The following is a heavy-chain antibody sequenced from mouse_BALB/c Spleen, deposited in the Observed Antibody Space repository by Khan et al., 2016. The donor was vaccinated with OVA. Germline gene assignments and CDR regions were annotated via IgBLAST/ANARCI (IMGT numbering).Heavy chain of an antibody. Sequence: QVQLKQSGAELARPGASVKMSCKASGYTFTSYTIHWIKKRPGQGLEWIGYINPSNGYTNYNQKFKDKATLTTDKSSTTAYLQLSSLTFDDSAGENGGRDGAYHRNDGWFAYWGQGTLVTVSA. D-gene: IGHD2-14*01. CDR1: GYTFTSYT. V-gene: IGHV1-4*01. CDR2: INPSNGYT. CDR3: GRDGAYHRNDGWFAY. J-gene: IGHJ3*01.